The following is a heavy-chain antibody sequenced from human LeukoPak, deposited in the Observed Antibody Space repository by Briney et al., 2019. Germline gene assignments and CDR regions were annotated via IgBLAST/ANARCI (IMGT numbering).Heavy chain of an antibody. V-gene: IGHV3-48*04. CDR1: GFSFSDCS. D-gene: IGHD2-2*02. Sequence: GGSLRLSCEASGFSFSDCSMHWVRQAPGKGLEWLSYISRSSGTMYYADFVKGRFTISRDNAKNSLYLQMNGLRAEDTAVYYCARGNYYCSGTSCYTFLDYWGQGTLVTVSS. CDR2: ISRSSGTM. CDR3: ARGNYYCSGTSCYTFLDY. J-gene: IGHJ4*02.